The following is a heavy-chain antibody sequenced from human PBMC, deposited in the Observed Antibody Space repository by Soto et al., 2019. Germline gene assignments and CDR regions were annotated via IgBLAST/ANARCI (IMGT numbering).Heavy chain of an antibody. D-gene: IGHD3-22*01. CDR2: IYYSGST. J-gene: IGHJ4*02. CDR3: ARASESGSWLTD. V-gene: IGHV4-59*12. CDR1: GGSISSYY. Sequence: SETLSLTCTVSGGSISSYYWSWIRQPPGKGLEWIGYIYYSGSTNYNPSLKSRVTISVDTSKSQFSLKLSSVTAADTAVYYCARASESGSWLTDWGQGTLVTVSS.